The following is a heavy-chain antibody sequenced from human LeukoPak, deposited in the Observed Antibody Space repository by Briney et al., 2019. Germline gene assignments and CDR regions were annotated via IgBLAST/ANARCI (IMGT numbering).Heavy chain of an antibody. Sequence: GASVKVSCKASGYTFTGYYMHWVRQAPGQGLEWMGIINPSGGSTSYAQKSQGRVTMTRDTSTSTVYMELSSLRSEDTAVYYCAREEAVVPLYWGQGTLVTVSS. J-gene: IGHJ4*02. CDR2: INPSGGST. CDR1: GYTFTGYY. CDR3: AREEAVVPLY. V-gene: IGHV1-46*01. D-gene: IGHD2-15*01.